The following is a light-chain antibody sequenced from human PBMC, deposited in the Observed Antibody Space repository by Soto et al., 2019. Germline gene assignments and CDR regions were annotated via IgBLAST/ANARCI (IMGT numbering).Light chain of an antibody. J-gene: IGKJ2*01. CDR3: QQYNNWPYT. CDR1: QSVNSN. V-gene: IGKV3-15*01. Sequence: EIVMTQSPATLSVSPGERATLSSRASQSVNSNLAWYQQKLGQAPRLLFYDASTRATGVPARFSGSGSGTEFTLTISSLQSEDCTIYYCQQYNNWPYTFGQGTKVDIK. CDR2: DAS.